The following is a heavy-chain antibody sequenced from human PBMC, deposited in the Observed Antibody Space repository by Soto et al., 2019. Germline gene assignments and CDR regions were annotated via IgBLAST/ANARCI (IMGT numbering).Heavy chain of an antibody. CDR2: ISAYNGNT. CDR1: GYTFTSYG. Sequence: ASVKVACKASGYTFTSYGISRVRQAPGQGLEWMGWISAYNGNTNYAQKLQGRVTMTTDTSTSTAYMELSSLRSEDTAIYYCAKEGGYCISPTCPRRVDSWGQGTLVTVSS. V-gene: IGHV1-18*01. D-gene: IGHD2-2*01. J-gene: IGHJ4*02. CDR3: AKEGGYCISPTCPRRVDS.